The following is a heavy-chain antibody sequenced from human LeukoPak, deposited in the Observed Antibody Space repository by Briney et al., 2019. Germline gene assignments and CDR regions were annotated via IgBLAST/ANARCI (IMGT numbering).Heavy chain of an antibody. CDR1: GFAFATAW. CDR2: IRSESDGATT. V-gene: IGHV3-15*01. Sequence: GGSLRLSCAASGFAFATAWMTWVRLAPGKGLEWVGRIRSESDGATTEYAAPVNGRFIISRDASKNTLFLQMNSLKTEDTAVYYCTTFYAPDYWGQGTLVTVSS. J-gene: IGHJ4*02. D-gene: IGHD3-16*01. CDR3: TTFYAPDY.